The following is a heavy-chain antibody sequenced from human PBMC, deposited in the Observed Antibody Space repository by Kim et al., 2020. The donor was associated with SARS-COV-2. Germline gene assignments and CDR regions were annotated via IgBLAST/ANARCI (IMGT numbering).Heavy chain of an antibody. D-gene: IGHD2-21*01. V-gene: IGHV3-15*01. J-gene: IGHJ4*02. Sequence: YRAPVKGRYTSSRDDSKNTLYLHMNSLKTEDTAVYYCTAYCGGDCYSYGYWGQGTLVTVSS. CDR3: TAYCGGDCYSYGY.